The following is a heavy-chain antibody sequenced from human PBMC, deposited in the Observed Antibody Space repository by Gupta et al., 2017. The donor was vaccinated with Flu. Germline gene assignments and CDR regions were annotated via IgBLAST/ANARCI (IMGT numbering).Heavy chain of an antibody. CDR2: ITRSADST. Sequence: EVQLLESGGGLVQPGGSLRLSCAASGFTFSNYAMTWVRQAPGKGLEWVSTITRSADSTYYADSVKGRFTISRDNSKNTLYLEMHSLRAEDTALYYCAKKYTTSSGAFFDYWGQGSLVTVSS. CDR1: GFTFSNYA. J-gene: IGHJ4*02. D-gene: IGHD6-6*01. V-gene: IGHV3-23*01. CDR3: AKKYTTSSGAFFDY.